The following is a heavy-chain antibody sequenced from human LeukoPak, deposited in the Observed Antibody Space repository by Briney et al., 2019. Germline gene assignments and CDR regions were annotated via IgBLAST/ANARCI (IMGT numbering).Heavy chain of an antibody. CDR3: ARDEVDYYGMDV. Sequence: ASVKVSCKTSGYTFTMSALHWVRQAPGQRLEWMGWISNYNGNTKYSEKFQGRVTITRDTSANIVYMELNSLRSQDTGVYYCARDEVDYYGMDVWGQGTTITVSS. V-gene: IGHV1-3*04. D-gene: IGHD3-10*01. J-gene: IGHJ6*02. CDR1: GYTFTMSA. CDR2: ISNYNGNT.